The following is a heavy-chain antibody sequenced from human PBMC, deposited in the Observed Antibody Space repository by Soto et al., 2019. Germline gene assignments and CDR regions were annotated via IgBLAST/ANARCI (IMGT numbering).Heavy chain of an antibody. Sequence: GGSLRLSCAASGFTFSSYAMSWVRQAPGKGLEWVSAISGSGGSTYYADSVKGRFTIPRDNSKNTLYLQMNSLRAEDTAVYYCAKFSMIVVVMGYFDYWGQGTLVTVST. CDR3: AKFSMIVVVMGYFDY. CDR1: GFTFSSYA. D-gene: IGHD3-22*01. CDR2: ISGSGGST. J-gene: IGHJ4*02. V-gene: IGHV3-23*01.